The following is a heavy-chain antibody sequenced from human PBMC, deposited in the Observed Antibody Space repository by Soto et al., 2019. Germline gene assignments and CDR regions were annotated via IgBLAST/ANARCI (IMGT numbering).Heavy chain of an antibody. CDR3: TRVYYDILTGYSLYYMDV. CDR2: IRSKAYGGTT. Sequence: PGGSLRLSCTASGFTFGYYAMSWFRQAPGKGLEWVGFIRSKAYGGTTEYTASVKGRFTISRDDSKSIAYLQMNSLKTEDTAVFYFTRVYYDILTGYSLYYMDVWGKGTTVTVSS. CDR1: GFTFGYYA. D-gene: IGHD3-9*01. J-gene: IGHJ6*03. V-gene: IGHV3-49*01.